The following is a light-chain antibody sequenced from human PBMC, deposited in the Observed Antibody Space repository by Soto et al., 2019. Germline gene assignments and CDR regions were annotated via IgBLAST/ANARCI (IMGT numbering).Light chain of an antibody. CDR3: QQYWGSPYT. V-gene: IGKV3-20*01. CDR2: GAS. J-gene: IGKJ2*01. CDR1: QSVRSNY. Sequence: EIVLTQSPGTLSLSPGERATLSCRASQSVRSNYLAWYQQKPGQAPRLLIYGASSRATGIPDRFSGTGSGTDFTLTISRLEPEDISVYYCQQYWGSPYTFGQGTKLEIK.